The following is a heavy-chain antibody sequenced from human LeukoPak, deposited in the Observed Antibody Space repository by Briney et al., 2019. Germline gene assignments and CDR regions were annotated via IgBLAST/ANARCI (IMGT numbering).Heavy chain of an antibody. D-gene: IGHD2-21*01. CDR2: ISSSSSDI. CDR3: ARDSEASVPYCGGDCHDAFDI. CDR1: GFTFSGYS. V-gene: IGHV3-21*01. J-gene: IGHJ3*02. Sequence: GGSLRLSCAASGFTFSGYSMNWVRQAPGKGLEWVSSISSSSSDIYYAESVKGRVTISRDNAKNSLYLQMNRLRAEDTAVYYCARDSEASVPYCGGDCHDAFDIWGQGTLVTVSS.